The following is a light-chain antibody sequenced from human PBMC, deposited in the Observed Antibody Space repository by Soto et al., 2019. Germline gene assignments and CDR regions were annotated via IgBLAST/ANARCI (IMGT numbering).Light chain of an antibody. J-gene: IGKJ1*01. CDR3: QQYSRSPRT. V-gene: IGKV3-20*01. Sequence: EFVLTQSPGTLSLSPGERATLSCRASQSVTSNYLAWYQQKPGQAPRLLIYGAANRATGIPDRFSGSGSETDFTLTISRLEPEDFAVYYCQQYSRSPRTFYQGTNVDIK. CDR1: QSVTSNY. CDR2: GAA.